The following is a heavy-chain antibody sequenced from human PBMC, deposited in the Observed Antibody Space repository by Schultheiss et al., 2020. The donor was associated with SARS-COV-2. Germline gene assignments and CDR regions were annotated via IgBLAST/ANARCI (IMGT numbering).Heavy chain of an antibody. CDR2: ISSSSSTI. V-gene: IGHV3-48*04. CDR3: AKDRDYSSSWFDY. CDR1: GFTFSSYA. J-gene: IGHJ4*02. Sequence: GGSLRLSCAASGFTFSSYAMSWVRQAPGKGLEWVSYISSSSSTIYYADSVKGRFTISRDNAKNSLYLQMNSLRAEDTAVYYCAKDRDYSSSWFDYWGQGTLVTVSS. D-gene: IGHD6-13*01.